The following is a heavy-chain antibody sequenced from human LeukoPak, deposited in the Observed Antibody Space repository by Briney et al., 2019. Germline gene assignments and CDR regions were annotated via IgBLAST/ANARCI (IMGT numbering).Heavy chain of an antibody. CDR2: MNPNSGNT. V-gene: IGHV1-8*02. D-gene: IGHD3-3*01. CDR3: AVWTEYYDFWGGYWRSREEYYFDY. CDR1: GGTFSSYA. Sequence: ASVKVSCKASGGTFSSYAISWVRQAPGQGLEWMGWMNPNSGNTGYAQKFQGRVTMTRNTSISTAYMELSSLRSEDTAVYYCAVWTEYYDFWGGYWRSREEYYFDYWGQGTLVTVSS. J-gene: IGHJ4*02.